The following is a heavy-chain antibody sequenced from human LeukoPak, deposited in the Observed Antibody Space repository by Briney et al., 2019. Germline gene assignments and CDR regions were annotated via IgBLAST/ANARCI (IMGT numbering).Heavy chain of an antibody. CDR3: ARAFNSFAYFDY. CDR1: GGSISSGDYY. V-gene: IGHV4-30-4*01. D-gene: IGHD4-23*01. Sequence: SQTLSLTCTVSGGSISSGDYYWSWIRQPPGKGLEWIGYIYYSGSTYYNPSLKSRVTISVDRSKNQFSLKLSSVTAADTAVYYCARAFNSFAYFDYWGQGTLVTVSS. CDR2: IYYSGST. J-gene: IGHJ4*02.